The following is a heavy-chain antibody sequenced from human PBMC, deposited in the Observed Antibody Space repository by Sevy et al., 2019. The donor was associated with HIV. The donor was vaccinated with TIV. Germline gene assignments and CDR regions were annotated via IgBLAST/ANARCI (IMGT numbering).Heavy chain of an antibody. CDR3: ARGSTGNGWQVDY. D-gene: IGHD6-19*01. J-gene: IGHJ4*02. CDR1: GFIFTDYL. Sequence: GGSLRLSCAASGFIFTDYLMTWFRHTPERGLGWVATIFQTGGDKYYVDSVKGRFTISRDNAKKSLYLQMNDLRAEDTAVYYCARGSTGNGWQVDYRGQGTLVTVSS. V-gene: IGHV3-7*02. CDR2: IFQTGGDK.